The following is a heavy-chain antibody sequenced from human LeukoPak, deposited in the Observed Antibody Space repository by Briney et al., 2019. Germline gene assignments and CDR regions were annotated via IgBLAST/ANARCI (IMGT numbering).Heavy chain of an antibody. D-gene: IGHD3-9*01. Sequence: KPSETLSLTCTVSGGSISSGSYYWSWIRQPAGKGLEWIGRIYTSGSTNYNPSLKSRVTISVDTSKNQFSLKLSSVTAADTAVYYFFNPQPAYEILTGYYSSWFDPWGQGTLVTVSS. V-gene: IGHV4-61*02. J-gene: IGHJ5*02. CDR2: IYTSGST. CDR3: FNPQPAYEILTGYYSSWFDP. CDR1: GGSISSGSYY.